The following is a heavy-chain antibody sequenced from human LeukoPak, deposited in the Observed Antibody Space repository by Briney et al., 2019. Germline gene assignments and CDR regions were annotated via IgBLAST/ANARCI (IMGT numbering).Heavy chain of an antibody. J-gene: IGHJ3*02. CDR1: GGSFSGYY. Sequence: SETLSPTCAVYGGSFSGYYWSWLRQPPGKGLEWIGEINHSGSTNYNPSLKSRVTISVDTSKNQFSLKLSSVTAADTAVYYCARGWSSYYFGAFDIWGQGTMVTVSS. CDR3: ARGWSSYYFGAFDI. D-gene: IGHD3-10*01. V-gene: IGHV4-34*01. CDR2: INHSGST.